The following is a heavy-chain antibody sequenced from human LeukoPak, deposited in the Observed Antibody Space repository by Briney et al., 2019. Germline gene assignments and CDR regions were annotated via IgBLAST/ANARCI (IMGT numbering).Heavy chain of an antibody. D-gene: IGHD3-10*01. CDR2: IYTDGTT. V-gene: IGHV3-66*02. CDR3: ARWRVPGYFDY. CDR1: GFTVSNNY. J-gene: IGHJ4*02. Sequence: GGSLRLSCAASGFTVSNNYMSWVRQAPGKGLEWVSVIYTDGTTYYADSVKGRFTISRDNSKNTLYLQMNSLRAEDTAVYYCARWRVPGYFDYWGQGALATVFS.